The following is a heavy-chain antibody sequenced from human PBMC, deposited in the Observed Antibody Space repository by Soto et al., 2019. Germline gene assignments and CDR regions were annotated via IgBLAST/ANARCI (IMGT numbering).Heavy chain of an antibody. V-gene: IGHV4-30-4*01. CDR1: GGSISSGDYY. J-gene: IGHJ6*02. CDR2: IYYSGST. Sequence: SETLSLTCTVSGGSISSGDYYWSWIRQPPGKGLEWIGYIYYSGSTYYNPSLKSRVTISVDTSKNQFYLKLSSVTAADTAVYYCARDDYGDYGGYYYYYGMDVWGQGTTVTVSS. CDR3: ARDDYGDYGGYYYYYGMDV. D-gene: IGHD4-17*01.